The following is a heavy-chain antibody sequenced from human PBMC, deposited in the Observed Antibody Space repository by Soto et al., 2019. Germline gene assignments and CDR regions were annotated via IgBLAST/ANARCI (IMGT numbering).Heavy chain of an antibody. V-gene: IGHV3-23*01. CDR1: GFTFSSYA. CDR2: ISGSGGST. Sequence: PGGSLRLSCAASGFTFSSYAMSWVRQAPGKGLEWVSAISGSGGSTYYADSVKGRFTISRDNSKNTLYLQMNSLRAEDTAVYYYAIGLFAPFYYYYYCRDVWGKGSTVTVYS. D-gene: IGHD3-16*01. J-gene: IGHJ6*03. CDR3: AIGLFAPFYYYYYCRDV.